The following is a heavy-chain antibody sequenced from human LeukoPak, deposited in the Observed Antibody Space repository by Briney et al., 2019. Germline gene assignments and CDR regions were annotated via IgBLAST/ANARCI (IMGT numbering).Heavy chain of an antibody. V-gene: IGHV4-34*01. CDR3: ARAPLSGTYYTDAFDI. D-gene: IGHD1-26*01. J-gene: IGHJ3*02. Sequence: SETLSLTCTVSGDSISSHYWSWIRQPPGKGLEWIGEIHHSGSTDYNPSLKSRVTISPDKSKNQFSLTLTSVTAADTAVYFCARAPLSGTYYTDAFDIWGQGTMVTVSS. CDR1: GDSISSHY. CDR2: IHHSGST.